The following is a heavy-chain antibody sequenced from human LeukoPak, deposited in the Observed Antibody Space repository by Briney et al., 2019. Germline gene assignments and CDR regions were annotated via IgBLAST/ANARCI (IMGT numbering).Heavy chain of an antibody. D-gene: IGHD6-13*01. Sequence: PGGSLRLSCAASGFTFSSYGMHWVRQAPGKGLEWVAVIWYDGSNKYYADSVKGRLTISRDNSKNTLYLQMNSLRAEDTAVYYCARGNSSSWAGAFDYWGQGTLATVSS. V-gene: IGHV3-33*01. CDR2: IWYDGSNK. CDR1: GFTFSSYG. CDR3: ARGNSSSWAGAFDY. J-gene: IGHJ4*02.